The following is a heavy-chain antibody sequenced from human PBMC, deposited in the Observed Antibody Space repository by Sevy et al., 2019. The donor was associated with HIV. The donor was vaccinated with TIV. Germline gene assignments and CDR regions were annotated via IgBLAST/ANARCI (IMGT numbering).Heavy chain of an antibody. CDR3: ARDFSGWYNWFDP. CDR2: ISYDGSNK. CDR1: GFTFSSYA. D-gene: IGHD6-19*01. V-gene: IGHV3-30*04. Sequence: GGSLRLSCAASGFTFSSYAMHWVRQAPGKGLEWVAVISYDGSNKYYADSVKGRFTISRDNSKKTLYLQMNSLRAEDTAVYYCARDFSGWYNWFDPWGQGTLVTVSS. J-gene: IGHJ5*02.